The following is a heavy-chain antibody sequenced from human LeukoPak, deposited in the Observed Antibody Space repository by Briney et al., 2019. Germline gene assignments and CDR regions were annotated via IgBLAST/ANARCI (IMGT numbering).Heavy chain of an antibody. V-gene: IGHV3-21*01. J-gene: IGHJ6*02. CDR3: ARDSGGYSYGYIYYYGMDV. CDR2: ISSSSYI. D-gene: IGHD5-18*01. Sequence: GGSLRLSCAASGFTFSSYSMNWVRQAPGKGLEWVSSISSSSYIYYADSVKGRFTISRDNAKNSLYLQMNSLRAEDTAVYYCARDSGGYSYGYIYYYGMDVWGQGTTVTVSS. CDR1: GFTFSSYS.